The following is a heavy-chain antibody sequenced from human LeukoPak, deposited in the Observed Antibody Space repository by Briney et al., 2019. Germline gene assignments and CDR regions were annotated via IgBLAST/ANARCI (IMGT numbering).Heavy chain of an antibody. CDR3: ARDSALAQAVMFDY. V-gene: IGHV4-34*01. D-gene: IGHD6-19*01. CDR1: GGSFSGYY. CDR2: IDHSGGT. J-gene: IGHJ4*02. Sequence: PSETLSLTCAVYGGSFSGYYWSWIRQPPGKGLEWTGSIDHSGGTYYNPSLKSRITISVDTSRNQFSLKLSSVTAADTAVYYCARDSALAQAVMFDYWGQGTLVTVSS.